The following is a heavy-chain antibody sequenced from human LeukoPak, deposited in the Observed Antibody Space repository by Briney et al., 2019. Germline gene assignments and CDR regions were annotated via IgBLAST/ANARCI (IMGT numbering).Heavy chain of an antibody. CDR1: GGSFSGYY. D-gene: IGHD3-10*01. Sequence: SETLSLTCAVYGGSFSGYYWSWIRQPPGKGLEWIGEINHSGSTNYNPSLKSRVTISVDTSKNQFSLKLSSVTAADTAVYYCARGKTYYYGSGSKHYYYYYMDVWGKGTTVTVSS. CDR2: INHSGST. V-gene: IGHV4-34*01. J-gene: IGHJ6*03. CDR3: ARGKTYYYGSGSKHYYYYYMDV.